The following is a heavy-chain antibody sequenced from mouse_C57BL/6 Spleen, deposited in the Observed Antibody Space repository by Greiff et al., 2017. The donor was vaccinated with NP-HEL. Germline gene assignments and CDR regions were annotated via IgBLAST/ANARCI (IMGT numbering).Heavy chain of an antibody. CDR1: GYTFTSYW. D-gene: IGHD2-4*01. CDR3: AISVYYDYDDGWFAY. CDR2: IHPSDSDT. J-gene: IGHJ3*01. V-gene: IGHV1-74*01. Sequence: QVQLQQPGAELVKPGASVKVSCKASGYTFTSYWMHWVKQRPGQGLEWIGRIHPSDSDTNYNQKFKGKATLTVAKSSSTAYMQLSSLTSEDSAVYYCAISVYYDYDDGWFAYWGQGTLVTVSA.